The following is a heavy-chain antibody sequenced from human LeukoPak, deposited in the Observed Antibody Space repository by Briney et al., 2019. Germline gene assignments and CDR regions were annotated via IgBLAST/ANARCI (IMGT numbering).Heavy chain of an antibody. CDR1: GGSISSSSYY. Sequence: PETLSLTCTVSGGSISSSSYYWGWIRQPPGQGLEWIGSIYYSGSTYYNPSLKSRVTISVDTSKNQFSLKLSSVTAADTAVYYCARKPLAVAGSFDPWGQGTLVTVSS. V-gene: IGHV4-39*01. CDR2: IYYSGST. J-gene: IGHJ5*02. CDR3: ARKPLAVAGSFDP. D-gene: IGHD6-19*01.